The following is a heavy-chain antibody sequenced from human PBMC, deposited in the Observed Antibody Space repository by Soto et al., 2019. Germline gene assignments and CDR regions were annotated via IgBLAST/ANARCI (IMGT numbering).Heavy chain of an antibody. CDR2: ISAHNGNT. CDR1: GYTFTSYG. V-gene: IGHV1-18*01. J-gene: IGHJ4*02. D-gene: IGHD1-1*01. Sequence: QVHLVQSGAEVKKPGASVKVSCKASGYTFTSYGITWVRQAPGQGLEWMGWISAHNGNTDYAQQLQGRIIVTRDTSTSTAYMALRSLRSDDTAVYYCARGRYGDYWGQGALVTVSS. CDR3: ARGRYGDY.